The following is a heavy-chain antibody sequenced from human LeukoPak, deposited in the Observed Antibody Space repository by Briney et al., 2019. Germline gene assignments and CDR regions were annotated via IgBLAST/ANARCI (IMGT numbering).Heavy chain of an antibody. CDR3: ARGSHRLYDYVWGTYESKDY. CDR2: ISGYNANT. Sequence: ASVKVSCKASGYTFTNYGISWVRQAPGQGLEWMGWISGYNANTNYVQKFQGRVTMTTDTSTHTAYMELRSLRSDDTAVYYCARGSHRLYDYVWGTYESKDYWGQGALVTVSS. D-gene: IGHD3-16*01. V-gene: IGHV1-18*01. J-gene: IGHJ4*02. CDR1: GYTFTNYG.